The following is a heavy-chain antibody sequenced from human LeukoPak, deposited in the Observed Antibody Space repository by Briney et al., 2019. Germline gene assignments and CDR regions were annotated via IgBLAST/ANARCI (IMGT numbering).Heavy chain of an antibody. J-gene: IGHJ4*02. V-gene: IGHV3-23*01. CDR2: IGGHVHST. CDR3: ANHRTPDRYHWNYFDY. D-gene: IGHD1-20*01. Sequence: GGSLRLSCAASGFTFRNSAMSWVRQAPGTGLEWVSSIGGHVHSTYYADSVVGRFTISRDDSKNTLYLQMNSLRADDTAIYYCANHRTPDRYHWNYFDYWGQGTLVTVSS. CDR1: GFTFRNSA.